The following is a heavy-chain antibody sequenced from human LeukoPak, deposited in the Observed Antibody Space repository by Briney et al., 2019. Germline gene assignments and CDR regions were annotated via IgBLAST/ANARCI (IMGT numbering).Heavy chain of an antibody. V-gene: IGHV4-34*01. D-gene: IGHD5-24*01. CDR2: INHSGST. J-gene: IGHJ6*03. CDR1: GGSFSGYY. CDR3: ARGRGWNYYYYMDV. Sequence: PSETLSLTCAVYGGSFSGYYWSWIRQPPGKGLEWIGEINHSGSTNYNPSLKSRVTISVDTSKNQFSLKLSSVTAADTAVYYCARGRGWNYYYYMDVWGKGATVTVSS.